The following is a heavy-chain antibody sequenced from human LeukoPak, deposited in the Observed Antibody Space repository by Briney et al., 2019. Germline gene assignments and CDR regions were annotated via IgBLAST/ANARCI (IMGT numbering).Heavy chain of an antibody. CDR3: ATRGKYYYGSGSYYNGFDY. J-gene: IGHJ4*02. D-gene: IGHD3-10*01. Sequence: ASVKVSCKVSGYTLTELSMHWVRQAPGKGLAWMGGFDPEDGETIYAQKFQGRVTMTEDTSTDTAYMELSSLRSEDTAVYYCATRGKYYYGSGSYYNGFDYWGQGTLVTVSS. CDR2: FDPEDGET. CDR1: GYTLTELS. V-gene: IGHV1-24*01.